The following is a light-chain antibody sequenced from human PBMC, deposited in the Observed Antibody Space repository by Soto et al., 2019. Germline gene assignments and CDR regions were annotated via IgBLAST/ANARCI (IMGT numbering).Light chain of an antibody. CDR3: PQPTACALT. V-gene: IGKV3-11*01. Sequence: EIVLSQSAVPLSLSLRERATLSCRASQSVTTFLAWYQQKPGQAPRLVIYDASKRATGIPARFSGSGSAADLTLTIGSLGAEEFAVYYCPQPTACALTCGGGTKVEIK. CDR2: DAS. J-gene: IGKJ4*01. CDR1: QSVTTF.